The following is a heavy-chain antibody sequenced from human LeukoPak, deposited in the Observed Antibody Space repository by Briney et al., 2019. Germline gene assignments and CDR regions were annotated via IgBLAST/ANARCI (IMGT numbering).Heavy chain of an antibody. CDR2: IYYSGST. D-gene: IGHD3-10*01. Sequence: PSETLSLTRTVSGGSISSYYWSWIRQPPGKGLEWIGYIYYSGSTNYNPSLKSRVTISVDTSKNQFSLKLSSVTAADTAVYYCARLRNSGTGGYYYYGMDVWGQGTTVTVSS. CDR1: GGSISSYY. V-gene: IGHV4-59*08. CDR3: ARLRNSGTGGYYYYGMDV. J-gene: IGHJ6*02.